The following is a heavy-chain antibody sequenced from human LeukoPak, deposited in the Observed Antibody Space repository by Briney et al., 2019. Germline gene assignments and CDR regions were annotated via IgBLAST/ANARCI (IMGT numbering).Heavy chain of an antibody. CDR3: AKPAVGRSSGYYYAEGGFDY. J-gene: IGHJ4*02. CDR2: ISYDGSNK. CDR1: GFTFSSYG. D-gene: IGHD3-22*01. Sequence: GGSLRLSCAASGFTFSSYGMHWVRQAPGKGLEWVAVISYDGSNKYYADSVKGRFTISRDNSKNTLYLQMNSLRAEDTAVYYCAKPAVGRSSGYYYAEGGFDYWGQGTLVTVSS. V-gene: IGHV3-30*18.